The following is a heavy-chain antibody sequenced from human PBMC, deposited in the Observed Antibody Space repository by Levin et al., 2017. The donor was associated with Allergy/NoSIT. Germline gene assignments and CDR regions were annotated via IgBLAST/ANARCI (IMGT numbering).Heavy chain of an antibody. D-gene: IGHD3-22*01. CDR2: FNPNSGGA. V-gene: IGHV1-2*02. J-gene: IGHJ4*02. CDR3: VRVYYYDGSGYYYEDS. Sequence: GGSLRLSCKASGYTFTGYHIHWVRQAPGQGLEWMGWFNPNSGGADYAQKFQDRVTMTRDTSFSTAYMELSRLRSDDTAVYYCVRVYYYDGSGYYYEDSWGQGTLVTVSS. CDR1: GYTFTGYH.